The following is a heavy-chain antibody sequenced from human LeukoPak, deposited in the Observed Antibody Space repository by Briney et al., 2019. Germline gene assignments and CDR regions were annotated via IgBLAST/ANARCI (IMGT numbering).Heavy chain of an antibody. CDR2: ISWNSGSI. V-gene: IGHV3-9*03. Sequence: GGSLRLSCAASGFTFDDYAMHWDRQAPGKGLEWVSGISWNSGSIGYADSVKGRFTISRDNAKNSLYLQMNSLRAEDMALYYCAKASSSWNTFDYWGQGTLVTVSS. D-gene: IGHD6-13*01. J-gene: IGHJ4*02. CDR1: GFTFDDYA. CDR3: AKASSSWNTFDY.